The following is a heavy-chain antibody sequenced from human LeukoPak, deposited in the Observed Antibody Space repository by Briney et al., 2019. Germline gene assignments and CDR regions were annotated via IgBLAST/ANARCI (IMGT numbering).Heavy chain of an antibody. CDR2: ISGSGGST. D-gene: IGHD4-17*01. J-gene: IGHJ4*02. CDR3: ARGGYGDYMMAY. Sequence: GGSLRLSCAASRFTFNTYAMSWVRQAPGKGLEWVSAISGSGGSTYYADSAKGRFTISRDNSKNTLYLQMNSLRAEDTAVYYCARGGYGDYMMAYWGQGTLVTVSS. V-gene: IGHV3-23*01. CDR1: RFTFNTYA.